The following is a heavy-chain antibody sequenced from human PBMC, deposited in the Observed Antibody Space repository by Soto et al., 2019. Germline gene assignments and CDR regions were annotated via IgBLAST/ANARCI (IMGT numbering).Heavy chain of an antibody. V-gene: IGHV1-18*01. CDR1: GYTFTSYG. Sequence: QVQLVQSGAEVKKPGASVKVSCKASGYTFTSYGISWVRQAPGQGLEWMGWISAYNGKTNHAQKLQGRVTMTTDTSTSTAYMELSSLRSDDPAVYYCARDRGSSYWYYFFDYWGQGTLVTVSS. D-gene: IGHD2-15*01. CDR3: ARDRGSSYWYYFFDY. CDR2: ISAYNGKT. J-gene: IGHJ4*02.